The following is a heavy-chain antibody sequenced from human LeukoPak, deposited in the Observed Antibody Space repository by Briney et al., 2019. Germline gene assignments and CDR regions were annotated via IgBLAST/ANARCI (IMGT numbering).Heavy chain of an antibody. CDR1: GFTFSSYG. V-gene: IGHV3-30*02. CDR2: IRYDGSNK. Sequence: GGSLRLSCAASGFTFSSYGMHWVRHAPGKGLEWVAFIRYDGSNKYYADSVKGRFTISRDNSKNTLYLQMNSLRAEDTAVYYCAKVDGYSGYDWGSRDYFDYWGQGTLVTVSS. D-gene: IGHD5-12*01. J-gene: IGHJ4*02. CDR3: AKVDGYSGYDWGSRDYFDY.